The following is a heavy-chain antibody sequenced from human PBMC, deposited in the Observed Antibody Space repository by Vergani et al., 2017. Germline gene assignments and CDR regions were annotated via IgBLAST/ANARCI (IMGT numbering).Heavy chain of an antibody. Sequence: QVQLVQSGAEVKKPGSSVKVSCKASGGTFSSYAISWVRQAPGQGLEWMGGIIPIFGTANYAQKFQGRVTITADESTSTAYMELSSLRSEDSAVYYCARDMVRGVIPLNYGMDVWGQGTTVTVSS. CDR2: IIPIFGTA. J-gene: IGHJ6*02. V-gene: IGHV1-69*01. CDR1: GGTFSSYA. CDR3: ARDMVRGVIPLNYGMDV. D-gene: IGHD3-10*01.